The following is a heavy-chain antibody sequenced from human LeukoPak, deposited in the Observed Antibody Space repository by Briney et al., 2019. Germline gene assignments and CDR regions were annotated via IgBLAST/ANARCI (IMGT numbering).Heavy chain of an antibody. D-gene: IGHD3-22*01. V-gene: IGHV4-39*07. Sequence: SGTLSLTCTVSGGSISSSNYYWGWIRQPPGKGLEWIGSIYYSGSTYYNPSLKSRVTISVDTSKNQFSLKLSSVTAADTAVYYCASLGIGDSSGRTFDYWGQGTLVTVSS. CDR3: ASLGIGDSSGRTFDY. CDR1: GGSISSSNYY. J-gene: IGHJ4*02. CDR2: IYYSGST.